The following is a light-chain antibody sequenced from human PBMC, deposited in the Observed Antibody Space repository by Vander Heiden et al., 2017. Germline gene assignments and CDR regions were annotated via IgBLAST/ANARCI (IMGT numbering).Light chain of an antibody. J-gene: IGLJ2*01. Sequence: SSELTQDPAVSVALGQTVRITCQGDSLRSYYASWYQQKPGQAPVLVSDGKNNRPSGIPDRFSGSSAGNTDSLNINGAQAEDEADYDGNYRVSGGNQLVLGGGTKLTVL. CDR3: NYRVSGGNQLV. CDR1: SLRSYY. V-gene: IGLV3-19*01. CDR2: GKN.